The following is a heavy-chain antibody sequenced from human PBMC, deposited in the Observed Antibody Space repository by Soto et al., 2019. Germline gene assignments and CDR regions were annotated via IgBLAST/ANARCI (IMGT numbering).Heavy chain of an antibody. CDR3: ARVEKFPAATDCYGMDV. CDR2: IYYSGST. D-gene: IGHD2-2*01. J-gene: IGHJ6*02. V-gene: IGHV4-59*01. Sequence: SEALSLTCTVSGGSISRYYWSWIRQPPGKGLEWIGYIYYSGSTNYNPSLNSRVTISVDTSKNQFSLKLSSVTAADTAVYYCARVEKFPAATDCYGMDVWGQGTTVTVSS. CDR1: GGSISRYY.